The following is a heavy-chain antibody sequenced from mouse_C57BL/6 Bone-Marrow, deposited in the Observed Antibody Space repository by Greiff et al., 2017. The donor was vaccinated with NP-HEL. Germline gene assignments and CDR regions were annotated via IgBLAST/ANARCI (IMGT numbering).Heavy chain of an antibody. CDR1: GYAFSSYW. V-gene: IGHV1-80*01. CDR3: ARGCYYGSSYAMDY. D-gene: IGHD1-1*01. CDR2: IYPGDGDT. J-gene: IGHJ4*01. Sequence: QVQLQQSGAELVKPGASVKISCKASGYAFSSYWMNWVKQRPGKGLEWIGQIYPGDGDTNYNGKFKGKATLTADKSSSTAYMQLSSLTSEDSAVYFCARGCYYGSSYAMDYWGQGTSVTVSS.